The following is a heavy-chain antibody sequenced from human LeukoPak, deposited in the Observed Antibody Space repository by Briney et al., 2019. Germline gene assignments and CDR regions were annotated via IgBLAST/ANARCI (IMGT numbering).Heavy chain of an antibody. CDR1: GFTFNYYA. V-gene: IGHV3-23*01. J-gene: IGHJ4*02. Sequence: GGSLRLSCAASGFTFNYYAMSWVRQAPGKGLEWVSSISDNEGRTYYTDSVKGRFTISRDNTKNTVYLQMHNLRADDTAVYFCARHDNFIPYWGQGALVTVSS. CDR3: ARHDNFIPY. CDR2: ISDNEGRT. D-gene: IGHD1-1*01.